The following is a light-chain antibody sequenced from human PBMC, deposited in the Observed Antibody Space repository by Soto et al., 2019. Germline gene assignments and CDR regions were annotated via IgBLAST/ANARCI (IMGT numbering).Light chain of an antibody. J-gene: IGKJ1*01. CDR3: QQYTNYWT. Sequence: DTQMTQSPSILSASVGDRVPITCRASQSINTGLAWYQQKPGKAPKVLIYKASTLQSGVPSRFSGSGSGTELILTISRLRPDDFATYYFQQYTNYWTCGQGTKVEIK. CDR1: QSINTG. CDR2: KAS. V-gene: IGKV1-5*03.